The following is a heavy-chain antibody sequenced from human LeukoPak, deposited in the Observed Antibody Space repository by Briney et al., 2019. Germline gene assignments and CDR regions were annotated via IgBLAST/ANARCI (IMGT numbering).Heavy chain of an antibody. CDR1: GFTFSSYA. D-gene: IGHD6-6*01. J-gene: IGHJ6*03. Sequence: GGSLRLSCAASGFTFSSYAMSWVRQAPGKGLEWVSAISGSGGSTYYADSVKGRFTISRDNSKNTLYLQMNSLRAEDTAVYYCARDRSSIAARIDYYYYYMDVWGKGTTVTVSS. V-gene: IGHV3-23*01. CDR3: ARDRSSIAARIDYYYYYMDV. CDR2: ISGSGGST.